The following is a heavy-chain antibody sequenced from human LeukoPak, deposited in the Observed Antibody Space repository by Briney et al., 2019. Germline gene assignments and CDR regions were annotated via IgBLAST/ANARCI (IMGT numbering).Heavy chain of an antibody. D-gene: IGHD5-18*01. CDR1: GFTFSSYG. Sequence: GGSLRLSCAASGFTFSSYGMHWVRQAPGKGLEWVAFIRYDGSNKYYADSVKGRFTISRDNSKNTLYLQMNSLRAEDTAVYYCAKEPDGYSYEMVIDYWGQGTLVTVSS. J-gene: IGHJ4*02. CDR2: IRYDGSNK. CDR3: AKEPDGYSYEMVIDY. V-gene: IGHV3-30*02.